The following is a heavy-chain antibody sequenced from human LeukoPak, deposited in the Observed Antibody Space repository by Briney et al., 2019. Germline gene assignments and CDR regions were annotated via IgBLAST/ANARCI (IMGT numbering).Heavy chain of an antibody. CDR1: AFTISSYA. CDR3: AKELVVVLAAEGSDAFAI. CDR2: ISGSGGST. J-gene: IGHJ3*02. Sequence: GSLSLSCAASAFTISSYAMSWLRQAPGKGLKWVSAISGSGGSTYYADSVKGRFTISRDNSKNTLYLRMNSLRAEDTAVYYCAKELVVVLAAEGSDAFAIGGQGAMVTVSS. D-gene: IGHD2-15*01. V-gene: IGHV3-23*01.